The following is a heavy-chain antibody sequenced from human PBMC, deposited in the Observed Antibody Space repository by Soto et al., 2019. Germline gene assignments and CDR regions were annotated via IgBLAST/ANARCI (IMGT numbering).Heavy chain of an antibody. V-gene: IGHV3-23*01. CDR1: EFTFSSNA. J-gene: IGHJ5*02. CDR2: ITGSGSTI. D-gene: IGHD6-13*01. CDR3: AKDFTAYLSSWFHL. Sequence: EVQLLESGGGLVQPGGSLRLSCAASEFTFSSNAMHWVRQAPGKGLEWVSGITGSGSTIFYADSVKGRFTISRDNVKNTLSLHMSSLRAEDTAIYYCAKDFTAYLSSWFHLWGQGTLVTVSS.